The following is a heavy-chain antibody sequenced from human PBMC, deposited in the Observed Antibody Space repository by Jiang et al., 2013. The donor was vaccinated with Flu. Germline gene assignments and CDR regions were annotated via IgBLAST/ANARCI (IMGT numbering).Heavy chain of an antibody. V-gene: IGHV2-5*02. J-gene: IGHJ5*02. CDR3: AHRWFRKVRGVIPRSPSINWFDP. Sequence: KPTQTLTLTCTFSGFSLSTSGVGVGWIRQPPGKALEWLALIYWDDDKRYSPSLKSRLTITKDTSKNQVVLTMTNMDPVDTATYYCAHRWFRKVRGVIPRSPSINWFDPWGQGTLVTVFS. CDR2: IYWDDDK. CDR1: GFSLSTSGVG. D-gene: IGHD3-10*01.